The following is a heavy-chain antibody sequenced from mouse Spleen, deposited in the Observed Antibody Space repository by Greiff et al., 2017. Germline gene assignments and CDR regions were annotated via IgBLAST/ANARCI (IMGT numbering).Heavy chain of an antibody. Sequence: QVQLQQPGAELVKPGASVKMSCKASGYTFTSYWITWVKQRPGQGLEWIGDIYPGSGSTNYNEKFKSKATLTVDTSSSTAYMQLSSLTSEDSAVYYCARRGYDGYYVFAYWGQGTLVTVSA. CDR3: ARRGYDGYYVFAY. J-gene: IGHJ3*01. CDR2: IYPGSGST. D-gene: IGHD2-3*01. CDR1: GYTFTSYW. V-gene: IGHV1-55*01.